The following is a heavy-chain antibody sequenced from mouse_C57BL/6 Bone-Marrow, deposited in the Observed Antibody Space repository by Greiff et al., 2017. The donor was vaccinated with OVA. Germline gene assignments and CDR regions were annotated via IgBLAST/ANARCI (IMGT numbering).Heavy chain of an antibody. D-gene: IGHD2-5*01. V-gene: IGHV1-26*01. CDR1: GYTFTDYY. CDR3: ARSHYSKRYFDV. CDR2: INHNNGGT. J-gene: IGHJ1*03. Sequence: EVQLQQSGPELVKPGASVKISCKASGYTFTDYYMNWVKQSHGKSLEWIGDINHNNGGTSYNQKFKGKATLTVDKSSSTAYMELRSLTSEDSAVYYCARSHYSKRYFDVWGTGTTVTVSS.